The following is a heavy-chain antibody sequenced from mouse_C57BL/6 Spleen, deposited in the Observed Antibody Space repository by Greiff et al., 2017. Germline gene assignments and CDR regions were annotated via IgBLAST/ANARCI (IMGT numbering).Heavy chain of an antibody. Sequence: QVQLQQSGAELVKPGASVKISCKASGYAFSSYWMNWVKQRPGKGLEWIGQIYPGDGDTNYNGKFKGKATLTADKSSSTAYMQLSSLTSEDSAVYFCAREGRSYYYAMDYWGQGTSVTVSS. CDR2: IYPGDGDT. CDR3: AREGRSYYYAMDY. J-gene: IGHJ4*01. V-gene: IGHV1-80*01. CDR1: GYAFSSYW.